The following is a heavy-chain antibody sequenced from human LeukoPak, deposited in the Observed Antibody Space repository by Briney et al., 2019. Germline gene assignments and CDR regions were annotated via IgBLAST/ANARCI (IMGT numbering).Heavy chain of an antibody. V-gene: IGHV4-34*01. Sequence: PSETLSLTCTVYGGSFGDDYWSWIRHPPGKGLEWIGETHRSGGTNYNPSLKSRVTISIDTSTNQYSLRLFSVTAADTAVYYCARDVLVVVGGSRIGDNWFDPWGHGTLVTVSS. D-gene: IGHD2-15*01. CDR3: ARDVLVVVGGSRIGDNWFDP. J-gene: IGHJ5*02. CDR1: GGSFGDDY. CDR2: THRSGGT.